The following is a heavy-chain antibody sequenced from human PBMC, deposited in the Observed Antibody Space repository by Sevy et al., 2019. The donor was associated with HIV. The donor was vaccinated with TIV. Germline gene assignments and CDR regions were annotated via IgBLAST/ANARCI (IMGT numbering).Heavy chain of an antibody. CDR2: ISGNGGST. CDR3: AHGRGYTSPRVFDF. D-gene: IGHD5-18*01. Sequence: WSLRLSCAASGFTFSSYVISWVRQAPGRGLEWVSGISGNGGSTYYADSVKDRFTISRDNSKNTLYLQMHSLRVEDTAVYYCAHGRGYTSPRVFDFWGQGTLVTVSS. V-gene: IGHV3-23*01. J-gene: IGHJ4*02. CDR1: GFTFSSYV.